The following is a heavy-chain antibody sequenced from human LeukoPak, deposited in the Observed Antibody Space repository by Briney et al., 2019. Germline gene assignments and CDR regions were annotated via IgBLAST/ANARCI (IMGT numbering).Heavy chain of an antibody. CDR2: ISTSSRTI. CDR1: GFNFSTYN. D-gene: IGHD3-3*01. V-gene: IGHV3-48*01. J-gene: IGHJ4*02. CDR3: ARDGYDFWSDYPTTLDY. Sequence: GGSLRLSCAVSGFNFSTYNMNWVRQAPGKGLEWVSYISTSSRTIYYADSVKGRFTISRDNAKNSLYLQMNSLRVEDTAVYYCARDGYDFWSDYPTTLDYWGQGTLVTVSS.